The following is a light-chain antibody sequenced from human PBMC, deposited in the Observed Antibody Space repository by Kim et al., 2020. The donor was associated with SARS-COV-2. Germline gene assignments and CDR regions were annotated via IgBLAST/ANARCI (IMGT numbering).Light chain of an antibody. V-gene: IGLV1-44*01. CDR2: STN. CDR1: NSNIGRNT. J-gene: IGLJ3*02. CDR3: AALDDSLNGWV. Sequence: QSVLTQPPSASGTPGQRVTISCSGSNSNIGRNTVNWYQQLPGTAPKLLIYSTNQRPSGVPDRFSGFKSGTSASLAISGLQSEDESDYYCAALDDSLNGWVCGGGTQLTVL.